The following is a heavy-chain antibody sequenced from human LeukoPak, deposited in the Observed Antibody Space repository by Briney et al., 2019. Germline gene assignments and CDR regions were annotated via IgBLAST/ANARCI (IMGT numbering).Heavy chain of an antibody. V-gene: IGHV1-46*01. Sequence: ASVKVSCKASGYTFTSYYMHWVRQAPGQGLEWMGLINPSGGSTSYAQKFQGRVTMTRDTSTSTVYMELSSLRSEDTAVYYCAREYCSSTGCYARTGGYWGQGTLVTVSS. D-gene: IGHD2-2*01. CDR2: INPSGGST. CDR1: GYTFTSYY. CDR3: AREYCSSTGCYARTGGY. J-gene: IGHJ4*02.